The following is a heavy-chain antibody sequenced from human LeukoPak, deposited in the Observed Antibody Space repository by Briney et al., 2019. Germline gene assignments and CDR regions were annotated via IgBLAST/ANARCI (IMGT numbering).Heavy chain of an antibody. J-gene: IGHJ6*03. D-gene: IGHD2-2*02. Sequence: SQTLSLTCTVSGGSISSGDYYWSWIRQPPGKGLEWIGYIYYSGSTYYNPSLKSRVTISVDTSKNQFSLKLSSVTAADTAVYYCARLGYCSSTSCYSSMEYYYYMDVWGKGTTVTVSS. CDR2: IYYSGST. CDR1: GGSISSGDYY. V-gene: IGHV4-30-4*08. CDR3: ARLGYCSSTSCYSSMEYYYYMDV.